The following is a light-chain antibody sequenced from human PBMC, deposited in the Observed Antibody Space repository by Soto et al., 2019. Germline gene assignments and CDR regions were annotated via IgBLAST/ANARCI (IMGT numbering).Light chain of an antibody. J-gene: IGKJ1*01. V-gene: IGKV3-20*01. CDR1: QTVSSSY. CDR3: QQSGSSPTWT. Sequence: EIVLTQSPGTLSLSPVERATLSCRASQTVSSSYLAWYQQKPGQAPRLLIYGASTRATGIPDRFSGSGSGTDFTLTISRLEPEDFAVYYCQQSGSSPTWTFGQGTTVEIK. CDR2: GAS.